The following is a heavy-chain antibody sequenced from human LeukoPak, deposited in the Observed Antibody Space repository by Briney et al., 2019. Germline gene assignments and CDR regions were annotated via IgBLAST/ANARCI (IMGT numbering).Heavy chain of an antibody. Sequence: GGSLRLSCATSGLTFRTTWMHWVRQAPGKGLMWVSRMNGEGTTIDYADSVKGRFTVSRDYAKNTLFLQMNNLRTEDTALYFCATARNFRFEYWGQGSLVIVS. CDR2: MNGEGTTI. J-gene: IGHJ4*02. CDR3: ATARNFRFEY. V-gene: IGHV3-74*01. CDR1: GLTFRTTW. D-gene: IGHD1-7*01.